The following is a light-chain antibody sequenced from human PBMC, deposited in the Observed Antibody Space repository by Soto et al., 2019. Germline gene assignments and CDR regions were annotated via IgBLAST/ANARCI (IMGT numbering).Light chain of an antibody. V-gene: IGLV4-69*01. Sequence: QSVLTQSPSASASLGASVKLTCTLSSGHSSYAIAWHQQQPEKGPRYLMKLNSDGSHSKGDGIPDRFSGSSSGAERYLTISSLQSEDEADYYCQTWGTVYAVFVGGTQLTVL. CDR3: QTWGTVYAV. CDR2: LNSDGSH. CDR1: SGHSSYA. J-gene: IGLJ7*01.